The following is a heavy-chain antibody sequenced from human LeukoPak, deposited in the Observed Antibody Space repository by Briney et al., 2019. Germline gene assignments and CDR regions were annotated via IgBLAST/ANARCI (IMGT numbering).Heavy chain of an antibody. CDR3: ARSYDVLAAHFPPDY. V-gene: IGHV3-49*03. CDR2: IRSKRYGGTT. J-gene: IGHJ4*02. D-gene: IGHD3-9*01. CDR1: GFTFGESV. Sequence: PGGSLRLSCTTSGFTFGESVMSWFRQAPGKGLEWVGLIRSKRYGGTTQYAASVKGRFTISRDDSKSIAYLQMNSLKTEETAVYFCARSYDVLAAHFPPDYWGQGTLVTVSS.